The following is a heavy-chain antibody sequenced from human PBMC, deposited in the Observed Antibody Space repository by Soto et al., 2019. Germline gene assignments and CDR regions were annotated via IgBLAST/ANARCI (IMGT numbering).Heavy chain of an antibody. D-gene: IGHD3-10*01. CDR2: ISSSSSYI. CDR3: ARDQGYYGSGGYYYYGMDV. CDR1: GFTFSSYS. Sequence: GGSLRLSCAASGFTFSSYSMNWVRQAPGKGLEWVSSISSSSSYIYYADSVKGRFTISRDNAKNSLYLQMNSLRAEDTAVYYCARDQGYYGSGGYYYYGMDVWGQGTTVTVSS. J-gene: IGHJ6*02. V-gene: IGHV3-21*01.